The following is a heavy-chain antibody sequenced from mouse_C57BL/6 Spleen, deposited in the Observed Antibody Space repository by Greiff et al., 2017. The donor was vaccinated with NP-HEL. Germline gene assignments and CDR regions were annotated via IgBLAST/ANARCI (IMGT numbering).Heavy chain of an antibody. V-gene: IGHV1-69*01. CDR2: IDPSDSYT. J-gene: IGHJ1*03. D-gene: IGHD2-1*01. CDR1: GYTFTSYW. Sequence: VQLQQPGAELVMPGASVKLSCKASGYTFTSYWMHWVKQRPGQGLEWIGEIDPSDSYTNYNQKFKGKSTLTVDKSSSTAYMQLSSLTSEDSAVYYCAREGNYRWYFDVWGTGTTVTASS. CDR3: AREGNYRWYFDV.